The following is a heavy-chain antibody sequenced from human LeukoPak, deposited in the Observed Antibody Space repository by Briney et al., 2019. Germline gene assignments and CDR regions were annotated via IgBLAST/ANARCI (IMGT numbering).Heavy chain of an antibody. J-gene: IGHJ4*02. CDR2: ISGSGGST. Sequence: GGSLRLSCAASGFTFSTYAMSWVRQALGKGLEWVSAISGSGGSTYYADSVKGRFTISRDNSKNTLYLQMNSLRAEDTAVYYCAKERGGSTSVNDYWGQGTLVTVSS. CDR1: GFTFSTYA. CDR3: AKERGGSTSVNDY. V-gene: IGHV3-23*01. D-gene: IGHD2-2*01.